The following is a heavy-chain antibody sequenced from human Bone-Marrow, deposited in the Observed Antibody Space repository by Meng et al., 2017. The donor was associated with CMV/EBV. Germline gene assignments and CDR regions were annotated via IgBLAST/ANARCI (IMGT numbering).Heavy chain of an antibody. D-gene: IGHD2-8*02. CDR2: IRYSGSS. Sequence: GSLSLTCTVSGGSISSYYWSWIRQPPGKGLEWIGYIRYSGSSYYNPSLESRVTMSIDTSKNQFSLEMSSVTAADTAVYYCARTCNGAVCDPAGTDVWGQGTTVTVSS. J-gene: IGHJ6*02. V-gene: IGHV4-59*04. CDR3: ARTCNGAVCDPAGTDV. CDR1: GGSISSYY.